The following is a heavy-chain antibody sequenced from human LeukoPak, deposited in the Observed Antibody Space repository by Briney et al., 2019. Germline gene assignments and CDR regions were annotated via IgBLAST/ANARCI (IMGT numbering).Heavy chain of an antibody. CDR1: GFTVSSNY. Sequence: GGSLRLSCVASGFTVSSNYMSWVRQAPGKGLEWVSVIYSGVTTYYADSVTGRFTISRDNSKNTLYLQMNSLRAGDTASYYCARNIGTGSFYYMDVWGTGTTVTISS. CDR2: IYSGVTT. CDR3: ARNIGTGSFYYMDV. V-gene: IGHV3-53*01. D-gene: IGHD1-1*01. J-gene: IGHJ6*03.